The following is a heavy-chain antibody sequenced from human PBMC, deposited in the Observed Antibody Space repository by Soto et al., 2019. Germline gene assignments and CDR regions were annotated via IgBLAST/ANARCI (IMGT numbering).Heavy chain of an antibody. D-gene: IGHD6-19*01. CDR3: ARWLVLYGRDV. CDR2: ISSSGSTI. Sequence: EVQLVESGGGLVQPGGSLRLSCAASGFTFSSYEMNWVRQAPGKGLEWVSYISSSGSTIYYADSVKGRFTISRDNAKNSLYLKMNSLRAEDTAVYYCARWLVLYGRDVWGQGTTVTFAS. V-gene: IGHV3-48*03. CDR1: GFTFSSYE. J-gene: IGHJ6*02.